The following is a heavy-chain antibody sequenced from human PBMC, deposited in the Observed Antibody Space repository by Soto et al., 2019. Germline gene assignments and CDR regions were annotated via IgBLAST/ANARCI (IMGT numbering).Heavy chain of an antibody. Sequence: PGESVKISCKASGYSFTIYCIGWVRQMPGKGLELMGIIYPEDSDTRYSPSFRGQVTISADKSISTAYLQWSSLRASDTAMYYCARPFDTSNWYDFWGQGTLVTVSS. V-gene: IGHV5-51*01. J-gene: IGHJ5*01. CDR2: IYPEDSDT. CDR1: GYSFTIYC. D-gene: IGHD2-2*01. CDR3: ARPFDTSNWYDF.